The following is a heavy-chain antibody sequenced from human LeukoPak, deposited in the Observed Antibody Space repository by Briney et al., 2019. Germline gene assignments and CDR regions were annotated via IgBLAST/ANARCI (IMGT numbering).Heavy chain of an antibody. Sequence: ASLKVSCKASGYTFTGYYMHWVRHAPGQGLEWMGWINPNSGGTKYAQKFQGRVTMTRDTSISTAYMELSRLRSDDTAVYYCARGNWELLDFDYWGQGTLVTVSS. CDR3: ARGNWELLDFDY. D-gene: IGHD1-26*01. V-gene: IGHV1-2*02. CDR1: GYTFTGYY. CDR2: INPNSGGT. J-gene: IGHJ4*02.